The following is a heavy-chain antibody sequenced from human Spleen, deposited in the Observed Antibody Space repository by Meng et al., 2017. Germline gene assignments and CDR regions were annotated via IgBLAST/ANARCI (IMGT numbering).Heavy chain of an antibody. CDR1: GFTVSSNY. D-gene: IGHD3-10*01. CDR2: IIGSGAST. J-gene: IGHJ4*02. CDR3: AKDHRRSYRY. V-gene: IGHV3-23*04. Sequence: ELQLVESGGGVVQPGRSLRLSCAASGFTVSSNYMSWVRQAPGKGLEWVSAIIGSGASTYYADSVKGRFTISRDNSKNTLYLQMNSLRAEDTAIYYCAKDHRRSYRYWGQGTLVTVSS.